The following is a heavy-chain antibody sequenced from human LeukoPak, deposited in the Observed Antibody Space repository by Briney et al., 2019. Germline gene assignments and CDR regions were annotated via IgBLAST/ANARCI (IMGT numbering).Heavy chain of an antibody. J-gene: IGHJ3*02. CDR2: ISGSGDRI. D-gene: IGHD2-2*01. Sequence: GGSLRLSCAVSGFTFSSYAMTWVRQAPGKGLEWVSVISGSGDRIYYADSVKGRFTISRDNSKNTLYLRMNSLRAEDTAVYYCAKDWSRYCSSTSCYRSDAFDIWGQGTMVTVSS. CDR1: GFTFSSYA. CDR3: AKDWSRYCSSTSCYRSDAFDI. V-gene: IGHV3-23*01.